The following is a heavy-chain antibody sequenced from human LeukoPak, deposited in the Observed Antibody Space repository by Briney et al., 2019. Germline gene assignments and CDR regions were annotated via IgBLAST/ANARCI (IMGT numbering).Heavy chain of an antibody. CDR3: ARVKSTVTTSRYYYYMDV. J-gene: IGHJ6*03. CDR2: MNPNSGNT. V-gene: IGHV1-8*03. D-gene: IGHD4-11*01. CDR1: GYTFTGYY. Sequence: GASVKVSCKASGYTFTGYYMHWVRQAPGQGLEWMGWMNPNSGNTGYAQKFQGRVTITRNTSISTAYMELSSLRSEDTAVYYCARVKSTVTTSRYYYYMDVWGKGTTVTVSS.